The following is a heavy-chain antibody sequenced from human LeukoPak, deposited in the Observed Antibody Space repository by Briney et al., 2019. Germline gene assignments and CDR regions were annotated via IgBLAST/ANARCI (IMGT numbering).Heavy chain of an antibody. D-gene: IGHD2-15*01. J-gene: IGHJ6*02. Sequence: RASVKVSCKASGYTFTSYDINWVRQATGQGLEWMGWMNPNSGNTGYAQKFQGRVTMTRNTSISTAYMELSSLRSEDTAVYCCARVPYCSGGSCYPYYYYGMDVWGQGTTVTVSS. CDR3: ARVPYCSGGSCYPYYYYGMDV. CDR2: MNPNSGNT. V-gene: IGHV1-8*01. CDR1: GYTFTSYD.